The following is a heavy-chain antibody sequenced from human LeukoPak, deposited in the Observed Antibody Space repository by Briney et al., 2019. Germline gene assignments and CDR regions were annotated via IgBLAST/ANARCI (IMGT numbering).Heavy chain of an antibody. V-gene: IGHV4-4*07. CDR1: RGSMSTYS. CDR2: IYTSGST. Sequence: PSETLSLTCTVSRGSMSTYSWTWIRQPAGKGLEWIGHIYTSGSTNYNPSLKSRVTMSVDTSKNQFSLKLSSVTAADTAVYYCARDFHYWGQGTLVTVSS. CDR3: ARDFHY. J-gene: IGHJ4*02.